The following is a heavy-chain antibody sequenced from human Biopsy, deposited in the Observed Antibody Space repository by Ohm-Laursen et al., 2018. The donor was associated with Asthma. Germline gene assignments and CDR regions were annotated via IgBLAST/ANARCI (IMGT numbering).Heavy chain of an antibody. D-gene: IGHD3-9*01. V-gene: IGHV2-5*01. Sequence: PTQTLTLTCSFSGFSLTTPAVGVDWILQSPGKALEWLALIYWHDYNLFSPSLKRSLTITKDPSKNQVVLTMTKMDPVDSGTYYCALSQDSGFDDHSPSWFDPWGQGTLVTVSS. J-gene: IGHJ5*02. CDR2: IYWHDYN. CDR1: GFSLTTPAVG. CDR3: ALSQDSGFDDHSPSWFDP.